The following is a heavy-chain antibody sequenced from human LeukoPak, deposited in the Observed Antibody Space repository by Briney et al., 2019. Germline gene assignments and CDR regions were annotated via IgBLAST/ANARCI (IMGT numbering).Heavy chain of an antibody. CDR3: ARLKGDSNCFDP. V-gene: IGHV5-51*01. Sequence: VGALMLYCIGSRNSFTSYRIGCLGHTPRTGLDWVGPIYPVDSDPRYSPSFQGHVTISANKSISTAYLQWRSLKASATAMYYCARLKGDSNCFDPWGQGTLVTVSS. J-gene: IGHJ5*02. CDR2: IYPVDSDP. CDR1: RNSFTSYR.